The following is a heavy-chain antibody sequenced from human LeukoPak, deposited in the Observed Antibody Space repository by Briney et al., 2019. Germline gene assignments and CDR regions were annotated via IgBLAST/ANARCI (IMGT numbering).Heavy chain of an antibody. J-gene: IGHJ4*02. V-gene: IGHV4-39*01. D-gene: IGHD6-13*01. CDR1: GGSISSSSYY. CDR2: IYYSGST. Sequence: SETLSLTCTVSGGSISSSSYYWGWIRQPPGKGLEWIGSIYYSGSTYYNPSLKSRVTISVDTSKNQFSLKLSSVTAADTAVYYCARLSSWAKFDYWGQGTLGTVSS. CDR3: ARLSSWAKFDY.